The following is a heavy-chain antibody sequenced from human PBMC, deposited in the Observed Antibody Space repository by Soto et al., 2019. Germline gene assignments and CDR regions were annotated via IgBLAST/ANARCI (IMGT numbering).Heavy chain of an antibody. J-gene: IGHJ6*03. V-gene: IGHV3-48*01. CDR1: GFTFSSYS. D-gene: IGHD3-3*01. CDR3: ASRASRCRADFWSVLCYMDV. CDR2: ISSSSSTI. Sequence: GGSLRLSCAASGFTFSSYSMNWVRQAPGKGLEWVSYISSSSSTIYYADSVKGRFTISRDNAKNSLYLQMNSLRAEDTAVYYCASRASRCRADFWSVLCYMDVWGKGTTVTVSS.